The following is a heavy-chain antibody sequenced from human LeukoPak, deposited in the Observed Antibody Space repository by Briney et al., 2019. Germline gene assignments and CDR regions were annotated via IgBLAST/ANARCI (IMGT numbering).Heavy chain of an antibody. CDR1: GGTFSSYA. V-gene: IGHV1-69*06. CDR2: IIPIFGTA. Sequence: ASVKVSCKASGGTFSSYAISWVRQAPGQGLEWMGGIIPIFGTANYAQKFQGRVTVTADKSTSTAYMELSSLRSEDTAVYYCARSYGTYNWFDSWGQGTLVTVSS. J-gene: IGHJ5*01. CDR3: ARSYGTYNWFDS. D-gene: IGHD1-14*01.